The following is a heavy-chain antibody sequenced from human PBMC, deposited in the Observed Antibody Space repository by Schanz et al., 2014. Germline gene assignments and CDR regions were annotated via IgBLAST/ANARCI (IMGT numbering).Heavy chain of an antibody. D-gene: IGHD5-18*01. CDR3: VRVSFADPRLYRGMDRDIDY. CDR1: GFVFGEYY. CDR2: ISDSGTYT. J-gene: IGHJ4*02. Sequence: QVQVVQSGGGLVKPGGSLRLSCAASGFVFGEYYMTWIRQAPGKGLEWLSYISDSGTYTNYADSVKGRFTISRDNAKNSLYLQMNNLRAEDTAVYYCVRVSFADPRLYRGMDRDIDYWGQGTLVTVSS. V-gene: IGHV3-11*06.